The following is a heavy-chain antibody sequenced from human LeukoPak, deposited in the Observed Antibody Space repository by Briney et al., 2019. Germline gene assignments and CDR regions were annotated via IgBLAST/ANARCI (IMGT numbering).Heavy chain of an antibody. Sequence: GGSLRLSCAASGFTFSSYSMNWVRQAPGKGLEWVSYISSSSSTIYYADSVKGRFTISRDNAKNSLYLQMNSLRAEDTAVYYCARAGSGWYYDAFDIWGQGTMVTVSS. D-gene: IGHD6-19*01. J-gene: IGHJ3*02. CDR2: ISSSSSTI. CDR1: GFTFSSYS. CDR3: ARAGSGWYYDAFDI. V-gene: IGHV3-48*01.